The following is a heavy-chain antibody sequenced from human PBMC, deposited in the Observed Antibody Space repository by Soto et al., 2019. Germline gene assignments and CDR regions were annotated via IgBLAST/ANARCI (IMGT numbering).Heavy chain of an antibody. Sequence: QVQLVQSGTEVKKPGYSVTVSCKDSGGTFRNYPINWVRQAPGQGLEWMGSIFPLTDIPDYAQNFQARLTISADKSTSTAYMELSSLTSDDTAMYFCARGPLVVLNYFESWGQGTLVTVSS. V-gene: IGHV1-69*02. CDR3: ARGPLVVLNYFES. J-gene: IGHJ4*02. CDR1: GGTFRNYP. CDR2: IFPLTDIP.